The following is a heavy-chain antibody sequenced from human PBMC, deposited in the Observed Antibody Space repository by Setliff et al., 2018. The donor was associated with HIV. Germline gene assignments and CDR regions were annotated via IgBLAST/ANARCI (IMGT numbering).Heavy chain of an antibody. V-gene: IGHV4-4*07. J-gene: IGHJ4*02. CDR1: GGSINTYY. Sequence: SETLSLTCTVSGGSINTYYWSWIRQPAGKGLEWIGRFYTSGSTNYNPSLKSRVTISLDTSKNQFSLKLNSVTAADTAVYFCVRGPQWLVQKGRVYYFDYWGQGTLVTVSS. D-gene: IGHD6-19*01. CDR3: VRGPQWLVQKGRVYYFDY. CDR2: FYTSGST.